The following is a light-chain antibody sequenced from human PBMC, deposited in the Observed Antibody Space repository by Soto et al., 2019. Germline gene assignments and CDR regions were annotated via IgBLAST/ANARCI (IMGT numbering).Light chain of an antibody. CDR3: QQYDDWPIT. J-gene: IGKJ5*01. V-gene: IGKV3-15*01. Sequence: EIVMTQSPAILSVSPGERATLSCRASQSFSSNLAWYQQKPGRAPRLLIYNASTRAIDIPARFSGGGSGTEFTLTLSSLQSEDFAVYYCQQYDDWPITFGQGTRLDIK. CDR1: QSFSSN. CDR2: NAS.